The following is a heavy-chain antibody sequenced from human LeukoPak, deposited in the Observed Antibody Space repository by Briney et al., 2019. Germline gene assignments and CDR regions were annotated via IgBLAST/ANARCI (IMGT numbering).Heavy chain of an antibody. J-gene: IGHJ4*02. D-gene: IGHD3-9*01. V-gene: IGHV4-34*01. CDR2: INHSGST. Sequence: PETPSPTCAVYGGSFSGYYWSWIRQPPGKGLEWIGEINHSGSTNNNPSLKSRVTISVDTSKNQFSLKLSSVTTADTAVYYCARQYYDILTGYRSASDYWGQGTLVTVSS. CDR3: ARQYYDILTGYRSASDY. CDR1: GGSFSGYY.